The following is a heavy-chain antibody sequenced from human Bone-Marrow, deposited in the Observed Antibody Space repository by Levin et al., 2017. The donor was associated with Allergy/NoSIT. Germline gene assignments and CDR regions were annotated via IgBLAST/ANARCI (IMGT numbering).Heavy chain of an antibody. Sequence: SCTVSGGSISSGDYYWSWIRQPPGKGLEWIGYIYYSGSTYYNPSLKSRVTISVDTSKNQFSLKLSSVTAADTAVYYCARDRRGGYYPLYYYYGMDVWGQGTTVTVSS. CDR2: IYYSGST. CDR3: ARDRRGGYYPLYYYYGMDV. D-gene: IGHD3-22*01. V-gene: IGHV4-30-4*01. J-gene: IGHJ6*02. CDR1: GGSISSGDYY.